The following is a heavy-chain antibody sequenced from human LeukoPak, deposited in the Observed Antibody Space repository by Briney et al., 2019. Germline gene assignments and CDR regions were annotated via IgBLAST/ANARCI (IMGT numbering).Heavy chain of an antibody. CDR2: ISDSGGST. D-gene: IGHD6-13*01. Sequence: GGSLRLSCAASGFTFSSYAMIWVRQAPGKGLEWVSSISDSGGSTYYADSAKGRFTISRDNSKNTLYLQMSSLRAEDTAVYYCAKVSHSSWQNDAFDIWGQGTMVTVSS. V-gene: IGHV3-23*01. CDR3: AKVSHSSWQNDAFDI. CDR1: GFTFSSYA. J-gene: IGHJ3*02.